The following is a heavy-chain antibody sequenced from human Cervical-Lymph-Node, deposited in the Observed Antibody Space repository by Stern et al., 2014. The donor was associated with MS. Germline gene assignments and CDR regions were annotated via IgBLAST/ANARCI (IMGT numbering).Heavy chain of an antibody. Sequence: QVQLVQSGAEVKKPGASVKVSCTASGYTFTRSGISWVRPAPGHVLSWMAWISAYNGNTNYAQKLQGRVTMTTDTSTSTAYMELRSLRADDTAVYYCARGLLGSENAFDIWGQGTMVTVSS. V-gene: IGHV1-18*01. CDR3: ARGLLGSENAFDI. CDR2: ISAYNGNT. J-gene: IGHJ3*02. CDR1: GYTFTRSG. D-gene: IGHD2-15*01.